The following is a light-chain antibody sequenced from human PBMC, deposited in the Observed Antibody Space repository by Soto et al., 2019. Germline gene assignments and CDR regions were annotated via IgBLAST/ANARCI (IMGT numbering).Light chain of an antibody. Sequence: DIQLTQSPSSVSESVREKVTLTRRASQDISTWLAWYQQKPGKAPKLLIYAASSLLSGVPSRFSGSGSGTDFTLTISRLQTEDFATYDCQQANSFPITFGQGTRLEIK. CDR3: QQANSFPIT. CDR1: QDISTW. CDR2: AAS. J-gene: IGKJ5*01. V-gene: IGKV1-12*01.